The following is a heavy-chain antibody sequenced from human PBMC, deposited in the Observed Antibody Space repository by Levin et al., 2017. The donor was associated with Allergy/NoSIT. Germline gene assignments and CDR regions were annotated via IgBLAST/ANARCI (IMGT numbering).Heavy chain of an antibody. CDR3: ARDSGSGIRYFDL. CDR2: IHYSGTT. D-gene: IGHD3-10*01. CDR1: GGSINSYY. Sequence: PSETLSLTCTVSGGSINSYYWGWIRQPPGKGLEWIGYIHYSGTTNYNPSLKSRVTISVDTSKKQFSLKLSSVTAADTAVYYCARDSGSGIRYFDLWGRGTLVTVSS. V-gene: IGHV4-59*01. J-gene: IGHJ2*01.